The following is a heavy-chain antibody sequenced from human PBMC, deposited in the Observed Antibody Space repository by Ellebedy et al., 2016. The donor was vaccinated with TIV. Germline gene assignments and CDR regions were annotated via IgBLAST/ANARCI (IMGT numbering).Heavy chain of an antibody. CDR2: ISADGGGA. J-gene: IGHJ4*02. D-gene: IGHD3-10*01. V-gene: IGHV3-64D*06. CDR3: VKDQGYGSGNYAATYFDY. Sequence: PGGSLRLSCSATGFTFSGSAMHWVRQAPGKGLEYVSAISADGGGAFYADSVKGRFTISRDNSENTLYLRMSSLRVEDTAVYYCVKDQGYGSGNYAATYFDYWGQGTLVTVSS. CDR1: GFTFSGSA.